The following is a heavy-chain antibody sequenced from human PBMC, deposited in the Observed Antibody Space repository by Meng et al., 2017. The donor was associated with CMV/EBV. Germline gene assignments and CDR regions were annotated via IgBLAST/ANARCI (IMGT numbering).Heavy chain of an antibody. J-gene: IGHJ5*02. CDR1: GDSVSSNSAA. D-gene: IGHD3-3*01. CDR2: TYYRSKWYN. V-gene: IGHV6-1*01. Sequence: SQTLSLTRAISGDSVSSNSAAWNWIRQSPSRGLEWLGRTYYRSKWYNDYAVSVKSRITINPDTSKNQFSLQLNSVTPEDTAVYYCARETIFGVVIIWDWFDPWGQGTLVTVSS. CDR3: ARETIFGVVIIWDWFDP.